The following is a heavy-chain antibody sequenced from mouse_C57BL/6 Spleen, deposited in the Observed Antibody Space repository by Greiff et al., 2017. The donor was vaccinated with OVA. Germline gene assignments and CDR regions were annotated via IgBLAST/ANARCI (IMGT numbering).Heavy chain of an antibody. J-gene: IGHJ1*03. CDR2: IYPGDGDT. CDR3: ARFSPITTVVARWYFDV. Sequence: VQLKQSGAELVKPGASVKISCKASGYAFSSYWMNWVKQRPGKGLEWIGQIYPGDGDTNYNGKFRGKATLTADKSSSTAYMQLRSLTSEDSAVYVCARFSPITTVVARWYFDVWGTGTTVTVSS. V-gene: IGHV1-80*01. D-gene: IGHD1-1*01. CDR1: GYAFSSYW.